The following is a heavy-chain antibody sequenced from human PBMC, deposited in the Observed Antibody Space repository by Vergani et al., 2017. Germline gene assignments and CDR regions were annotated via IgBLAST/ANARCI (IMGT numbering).Heavy chain of an antibody. CDR3: ARGHDYGDY. CDR2: ISWNSGSI. Sequence: EVQLVESGGGLVQPGRSLRLSCAASGFTFDDYAMHWVRQAPGKGLEWVSGISWNSGSIGYADSVKGRFTISRDNAKNSLYLQMNSLRVEDTAVYYCARGHDYGDYWGQGTLVTVSS. J-gene: IGHJ4*02. V-gene: IGHV3-9*01. CDR1: GFTFDDYA.